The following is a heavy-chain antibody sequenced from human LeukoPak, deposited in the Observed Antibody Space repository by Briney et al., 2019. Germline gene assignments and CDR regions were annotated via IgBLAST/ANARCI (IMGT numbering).Heavy chain of an antibody. J-gene: IGHJ4*02. CDR3: ARDVTEYYYGSDDY. V-gene: IGHV1-2*02. CDR2: INPNSGGT. D-gene: IGHD3-10*01. CDR1: GYTFTGYY. Sequence: ASVKVSCKASGYTFTGYYMHWVRQAPGQGLEWMGWINPNSGGTNYAQKFQGRVTMTRDTSISTAYMELGRLRSDDTAVYYCARDVTEYYYGSDDYWGQGTLVTVYS.